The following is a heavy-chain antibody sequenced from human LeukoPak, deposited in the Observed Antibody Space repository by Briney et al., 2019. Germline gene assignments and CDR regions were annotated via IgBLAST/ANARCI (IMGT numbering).Heavy chain of an antibody. CDR1: GGSISSYY. CDR2: SYYSGST. V-gene: IGHV4-59*01. CDR3: ARAGIITVRGVIRAYYFDY. D-gene: IGHD3-10*01. Sequence: PSETLSLTCSVSGGSISSYYWSWIRQPPGKGLEWIGYSYYSGSTNYNPSLKSRLTISVDTSKSQFSLRLSSVTAADTAVYYCARAGIITVRGVIRAYYFDYWGQGTLVTVSS. J-gene: IGHJ4*02.